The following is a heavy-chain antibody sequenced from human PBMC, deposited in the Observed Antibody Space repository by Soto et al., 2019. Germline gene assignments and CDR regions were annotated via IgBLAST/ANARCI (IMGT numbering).Heavy chain of an antibody. Sequence: SVKVSCKASGFTFSSSAVQWVRQARGQPLEWIGWIVLGNGNTNYAQKFQQRVTITRDMSTSTAYMEVRSLTSEDTAVYYCATRIGNIGWYWLDTWGQGTLVTVSS. CDR2: IVLGNGNT. CDR1: GFTFSSSA. D-gene: IGHD6-19*01. V-gene: IGHV1-58*01. J-gene: IGHJ5*02. CDR3: ATRIGNIGWYWLDT.